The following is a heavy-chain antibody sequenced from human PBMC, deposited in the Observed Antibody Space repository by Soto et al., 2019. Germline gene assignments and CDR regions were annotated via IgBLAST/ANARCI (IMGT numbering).Heavy chain of an antibody. CDR3: ARRSIDAPYWFDP. CDR1: GGPFSGYY. J-gene: IGHJ5*02. D-gene: IGHD6-6*01. V-gene: IGHV4-34*01. CDR2: INLRGST. Sequence: SETLSLTCAVYGGPFSGYYWSWIRKPPGKGLEWIGEINLRGSTNYNPSLKSRVTISVDTSKNQFALKLSSVTAADTAVSYFARRSIDAPYWFDPWGQGTLVTVSS.